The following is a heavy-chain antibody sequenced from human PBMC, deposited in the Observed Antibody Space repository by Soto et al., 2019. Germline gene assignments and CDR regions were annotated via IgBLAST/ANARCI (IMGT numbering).Heavy chain of an antibody. CDR1: GYTFTNYG. D-gene: IGHD6-13*01. J-gene: IGHJ6*02. CDR3: ARDGIAAAGTRSRNMDV. CDR2: ISAYNGYT. Sequence: ASVKVSCKASGYTFTNYGISWVRQAPGQGLEWMGWISAYNGYTNYAQKLQGRVTMTTDTSTSTAYMELRSLRSDDTAVYYCARDGIAAAGTRSRNMDVWGQGTTVTVSS. V-gene: IGHV1-18*01.